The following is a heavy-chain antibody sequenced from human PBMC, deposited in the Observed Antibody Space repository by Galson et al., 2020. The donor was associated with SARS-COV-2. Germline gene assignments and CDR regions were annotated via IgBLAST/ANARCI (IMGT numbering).Heavy chain of an antibody. CDR1: GFTFSSYA. J-gene: IGHJ4*02. V-gene: IGHV3-23*01. Sequence: GGSLRLSCAASGFTFSSYAMSWVRQAPGKGLEWVSAISGSGGSTYYADSVKGRFTISRDNSKNTLYLQMNSLRAEDTAVYYCAKSPSDIDYGGNLITYYFDYWGQGTLVTVSS. D-gene: IGHD4-17*01. CDR3: AKSPSDIDYGGNLITYYFDY. CDR2: ISGSGGST.